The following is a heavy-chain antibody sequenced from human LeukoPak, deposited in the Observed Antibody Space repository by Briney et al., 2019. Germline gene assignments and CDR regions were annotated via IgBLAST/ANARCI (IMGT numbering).Heavy chain of an antibody. CDR1: GGSFSGYY. J-gene: IGHJ5*02. D-gene: IGHD6-13*01. CDR3: ARPPRKYSSSWYSSWFDP. Sequence: SETLSLTCAVYGGSFSGYYWSWIRQPPGKGLEWIGEINHSGSTNYNPSLKSRVTISVDTSKNQFSLKLSSVTAADTAVYYCARPPRKYSSSWYSSWFDPWGQGTLVTASS. V-gene: IGHV4-34*01. CDR2: INHSGST.